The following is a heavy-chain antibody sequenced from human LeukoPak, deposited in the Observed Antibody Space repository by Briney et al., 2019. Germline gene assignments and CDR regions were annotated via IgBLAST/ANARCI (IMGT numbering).Heavy chain of an antibody. CDR2: ISWNSGSI. Sequence: GGSLRLSCAASGFTFDDYTMHWIRQAPGKGLEWVSGISWNSGSIGYADSVKGRFTISRDNAKNSLYLQMNSLRAEDTALYYCAKDIFRGDYDSSSRYYYYYGMDVWGQGTTVTVSS. CDR1: GFTFDDYT. J-gene: IGHJ6*02. CDR3: AKDIFRGDYDSSSRYYYYYGMDV. D-gene: IGHD3-22*01. V-gene: IGHV3-9*01.